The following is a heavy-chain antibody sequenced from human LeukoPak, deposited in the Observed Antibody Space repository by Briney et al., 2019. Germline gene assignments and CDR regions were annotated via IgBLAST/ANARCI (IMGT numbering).Heavy chain of an antibody. CDR3: ARVYSTTPDYYYYGMDV. D-gene: IGHD6-13*01. J-gene: IGHJ6*02. V-gene: IGHV4-34*01. CDR2: INHSGST. CDR1: GGSFSGYY. Sequence: PSETLSLTCAVYGGSFSGYYWSWIRQPPGKGLEWIGGINHSGSTNYNPSLKSRVTISVDTSKNQFSLKLSSVTAADTAVYYCARVYSTTPDYYYYGMDVWGQGTTVTASS.